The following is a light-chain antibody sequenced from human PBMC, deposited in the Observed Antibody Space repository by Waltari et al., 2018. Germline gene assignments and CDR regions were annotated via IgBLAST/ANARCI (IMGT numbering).Light chain of an antibody. Sequence: QSALSQPASVSGSPGQSLTITCTGASTDLARYTLFARYQHHPNRAPKLIIYEATKRPSGISHRFSGAKSGATASLRISGLQADDEADYYCCSYTGSSTSYGCGGGTKVTVL. CDR2: EAT. CDR3: CSYTGSSTSYG. J-gene: IGLJ1*01. V-gene: IGLV2-23*01. CDR1: STDLARYTL.